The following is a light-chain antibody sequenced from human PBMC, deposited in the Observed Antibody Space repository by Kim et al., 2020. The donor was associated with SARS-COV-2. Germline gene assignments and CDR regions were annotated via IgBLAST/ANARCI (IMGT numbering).Light chain of an antibody. CDR1: SLRSYY. J-gene: IGLJ2*01. CDR2: GKN. CDR3: NSRDSSGNHLV. V-gene: IGLV3-19*01. Sequence: LGQTVRITCQGDSLRSYYASWYQQKPGQAPVLVIYGKNNRPSGIPDRFSGSSSGKTASLTITGAQAEDEADYYCNSRDSSGNHLVFGGGTQLTVL.